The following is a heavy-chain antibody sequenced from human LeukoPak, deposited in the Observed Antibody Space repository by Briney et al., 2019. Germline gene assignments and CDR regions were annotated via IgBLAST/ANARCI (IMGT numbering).Heavy chain of an antibody. CDR1: GFTFSSFA. CDR3: AKDFGSTFYYFDY. CDR2: TPYDGGNK. J-gene: IGHJ4*02. D-gene: IGHD6-13*01. V-gene: IGHV3-30*02. Sequence: GGSLRLSCAASGFTFSSFAMHWVRQAPGKGLEWVAFTPYDGGNKYYAASVKGGFTISRDNSKNTLYLQMNSLRAEDTAVYYCAKDFGSTFYYFDYWGQGTVVTVSS.